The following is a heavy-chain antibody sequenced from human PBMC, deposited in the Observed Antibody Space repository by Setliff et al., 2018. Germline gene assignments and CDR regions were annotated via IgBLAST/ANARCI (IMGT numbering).Heavy chain of an antibody. J-gene: IGHJ3*01. CDR2: IYPGDSDT. CDR3: TRHADRKKCTNSSCYRDNYAFDV. Sequence: ESLKLSCKASGYIFTKYWIGWVRQMPGNGLEWMGVIYPGDSDTRYSPSFQGQVTISADKSINTAYLQWSSLKDSDTAISYWTRHADRKKCTNSSCYRDNYAFDVWGQGAMVTVSS. D-gene: IGHD6-25*01. V-gene: IGHV5-51*01. CDR1: GYIFTKYW.